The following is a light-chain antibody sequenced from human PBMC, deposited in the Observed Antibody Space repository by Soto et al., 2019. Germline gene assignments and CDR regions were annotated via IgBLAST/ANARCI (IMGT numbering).Light chain of an antibody. CDR3: SSYTSSSTLPYV. J-gene: IGLJ1*01. Sequence: QSVLTQPASVSWSPGQSITISCSGTSSDVGVYNYVSWYQQHPGKAPKLMIYEVSNRPSGVSNRFSGSKSGNTASLTISGLQAEDEADYYCSSYTSSSTLPYVFGTGTKLTVL. CDR2: EVS. CDR1: SSDVGVYNY. V-gene: IGLV2-14*01.